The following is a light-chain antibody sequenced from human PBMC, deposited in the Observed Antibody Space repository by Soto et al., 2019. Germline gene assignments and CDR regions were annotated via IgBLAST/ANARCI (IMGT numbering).Light chain of an antibody. V-gene: IGKV3-20*01. CDR1: QSVSNKY. J-gene: IGKJ1*01. Sequence: EIVLTQSPGTLSLSPGERATLSCRASQSVSNKYLAWYQQKPGQAPRLLIYGASSRATGIPDRFSGSGSGTDFTLTISRLEPGDFAVYYRQQYGNSPPLTFGQGTQVEI. CDR2: GAS. CDR3: QQYGNSPPLT.